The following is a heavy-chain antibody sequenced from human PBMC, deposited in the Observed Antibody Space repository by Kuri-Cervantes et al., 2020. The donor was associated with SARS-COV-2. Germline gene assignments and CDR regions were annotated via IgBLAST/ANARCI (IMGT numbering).Heavy chain of an antibody. CDR3: ARGMGGYDAFDI. J-gene: IGHJ3*02. V-gene: IGHV3-74*01. D-gene: IGHD5-12*01. CDR1: GFTFSGHW. CDR2: INPDGSYT. Sequence: GESLKISCAASGFTFSGHWIHWVRQAPGKGLVWVSRINPDGSYTNNADSVKGRFTLSRDNAKNMLFLQMNSLRAEDTAVYYCARGMGGYDAFDIWGQGTMVTVSS.